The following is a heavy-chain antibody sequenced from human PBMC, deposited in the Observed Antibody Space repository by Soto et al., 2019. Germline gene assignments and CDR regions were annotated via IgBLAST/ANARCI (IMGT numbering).Heavy chain of an antibody. V-gene: IGHV4-39*01. CDR2: IYYSGST. D-gene: IGHD3-3*01. Sequence: SETLSLTCTVSGGSISSSSYYWGWIRQPPGKGLEWIGSIYYSGSTYYNPSLKSRVTISVDTSKNQFSLKLSSVTAADTAVYYCARGPYDFWSGSQGESYMDVWGKGTTVTVSS. CDR1: GGSISSSSYY. CDR3: ARGPYDFWSGSQGESYMDV. J-gene: IGHJ6*03.